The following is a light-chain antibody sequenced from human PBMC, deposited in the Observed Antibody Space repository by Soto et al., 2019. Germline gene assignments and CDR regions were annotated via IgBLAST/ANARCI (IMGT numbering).Light chain of an antibody. Sequence: EIVLTQSPGTLSLSPGESSTLSCSSIQSVSSNYLAWYQQKPGQAPRLLIYGASSRATDIPDRFSGSGSGTDFTLTISRLEPEDFAVYYCQQYYGSPGITFGQGTRLEIK. CDR2: GAS. J-gene: IGKJ5*01. CDR3: QQYYGSPGIT. V-gene: IGKV3-20*01. CDR1: QSVSSNY.